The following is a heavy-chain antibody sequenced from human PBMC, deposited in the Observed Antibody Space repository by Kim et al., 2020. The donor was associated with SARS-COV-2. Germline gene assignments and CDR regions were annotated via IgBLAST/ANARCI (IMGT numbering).Heavy chain of an antibody. CDR2: ISWNSGSI. D-gene: IGHD3-10*01. CDR3: AKDMGVLLWFGEFYGMDV. CDR1: GFTFDDYA. Sequence: GGSLRLSCAASGFTFDDYAMHWVRQAPGKGLEWVSGISWNSGSIGYADSVKGRFTISRDNAKNSLYLQMNSLRAEDTALYYCAKDMGVLLWFGEFYGMDVWGQGTTVTVSS. V-gene: IGHV3-9*01. J-gene: IGHJ6*02.